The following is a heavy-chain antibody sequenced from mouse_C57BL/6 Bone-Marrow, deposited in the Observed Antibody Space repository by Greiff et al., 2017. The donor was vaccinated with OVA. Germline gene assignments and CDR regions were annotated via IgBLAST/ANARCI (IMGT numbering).Heavy chain of an antibody. Sequence: VQRVESGPGLVQPSQSLSITCTVSGFSLTSYGVHWVRQSPGKGLEWLGVIWSGGSTDYNAAFISRLSISKDNSKSQVFFKMNSLQADDTAIYYCASYYYGSSPWFAYWGQGTLVTVSA. J-gene: IGHJ3*01. CDR3: ASYYYGSSPWFAY. CDR2: IWSGGST. D-gene: IGHD1-1*01. V-gene: IGHV2-2*01. CDR1: GFSLTSYG.